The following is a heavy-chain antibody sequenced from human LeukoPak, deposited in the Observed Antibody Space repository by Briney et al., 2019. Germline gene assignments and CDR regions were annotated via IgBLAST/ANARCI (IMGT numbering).Heavy chain of an antibody. CDR1: GYSFTSFW. D-gene: IGHD3-10*01. Sequence: GESLKISCKGSGYSFTSFWIGWVRQMPGKGLEWMGIIYPDSDTRYSPSSQGQVTMSADKSISTAYLQWSSLKASDTAMYYCAKAYGSGSYLSWFDPWGQGTLVTVSS. CDR2: IYPDSDT. CDR3: AKAYGSGSYLSWFDP. V-gene: IGHV5-51*06. J-gene: IGHJ5*02.